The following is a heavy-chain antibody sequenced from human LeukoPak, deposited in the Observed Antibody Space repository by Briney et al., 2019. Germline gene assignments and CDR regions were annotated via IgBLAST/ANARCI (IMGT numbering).Heavy chain of an antibody. V-gene: IGHV4-59*08. CDR1: GGSISSYY. J-gene: IGHJ4*02. CDR3: ARKKGSRSYFDY. Sequence: SETLSLTCTVSGGSISSYYWSWIRQPPGKGLEWIGYIYYSGSTKYNHSLKSRVTISVDTSKNQFYLKLSSVTAADTAVYYCARKKGSRSYFDYWGQGTLVTVSS. CDR2: IYYSGST.